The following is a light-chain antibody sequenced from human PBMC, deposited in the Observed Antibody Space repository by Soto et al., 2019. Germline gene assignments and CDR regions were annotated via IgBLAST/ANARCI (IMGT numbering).Light chain of an antibody. CDR3: QVWDSSSDQPVV. V-gene: IGLV3-21*02. J-gene: IGLJ2*01. Sequence: SYELTQPHSVSVAPGQTARITCGGNNIGSQSLPWYPQKPGQAPVLVVYDDSDRPSGIPERVSGSNSGNTATLTISRVEAGDESDYYCQVWDSSSDQPVVFGGGTKLTVL. CDR1: NIGSQS. CDR2: DDS.